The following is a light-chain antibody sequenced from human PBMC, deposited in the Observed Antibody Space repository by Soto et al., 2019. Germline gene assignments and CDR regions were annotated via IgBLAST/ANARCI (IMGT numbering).Light chain of an antibody. CDR1: QGVENY. CDR2: AAS. V-gene: IGKV1-27*01. CDR3: QHYNTALET. J-gene: IGKJ1*01. Sequence: QMTQSPSSLSASIGDRVTITCRASQGVENYLAWYQQRPGKVPRLLIYAASTLQSGVPSRFSGSRSGADFTLTISNLQPEDVATYYCQHYNTALETFGQGTRVEIK.